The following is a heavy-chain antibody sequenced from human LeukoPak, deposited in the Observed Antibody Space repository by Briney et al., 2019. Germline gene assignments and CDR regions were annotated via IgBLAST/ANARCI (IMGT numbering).Heavy chain of an antibody. CDR2: INGGNGDT. CDR1: GYTFTSYY. V-gene: IGHV1-3*01. J-gene: IGHJ4*02. CDR3: AKPHSSQGVTTLYLFDC. Sequence: ASVNVSCKASGYTFTSYYMHWVRQAPGQRLEWMGWINGGNGDTKYSQKFQGRVTITRETSASAAYMELSSLRSEDTAVYYCAKPHSSQGVTTLYLFDCWGQGTLVTVSS. D-gene: IGHD2-21*02.